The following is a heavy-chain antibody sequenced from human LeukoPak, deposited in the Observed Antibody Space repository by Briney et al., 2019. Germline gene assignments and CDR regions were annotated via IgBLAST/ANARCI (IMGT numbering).Heavy chain of an antibody. CDR2: IYYSGST. J-gene: IGHJ5*02. CDR1: GGSISSYY. Sequence: SETLSLTCTVSGGSISSYYWSWIRQPPGKGLEWIGYIYYSGSTNYNPSLKSRVTISVDTSKNQSSLKLSSVTAADTAVYYCGRVTRIAAINWFDPWGQGTLVTVSS. V-gene: IGHV4-59*01. D-gene: IGHD6-13*01. CDR3: GRVTRIAAINWFDP.